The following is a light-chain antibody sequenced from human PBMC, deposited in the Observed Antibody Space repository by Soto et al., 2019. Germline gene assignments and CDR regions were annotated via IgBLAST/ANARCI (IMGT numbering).Light chain of an antibody. CDR3: QQSLGIPYT. J-gene: IGKJ2*01. V-gene: IGKV1-39*01. Sequence: DIQMTQSPSALSASVGDRVTITCRASHTISTYLNWYQQKPGKAPKLLIYAASTLQSGVPSRFSRSGSGTVFTLTISSLQPEDFATYYCQQSLGIPYTFGQGTGLEIK. CDR1: HTISTY. CDR2: AAS.